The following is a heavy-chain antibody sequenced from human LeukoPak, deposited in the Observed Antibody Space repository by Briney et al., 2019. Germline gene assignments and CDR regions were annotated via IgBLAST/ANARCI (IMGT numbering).Heavy chain of an antibody. V-gene: IGHV3-48*04. J-gene: IGHJ4*02. Sequence: GGSLRLSCAASGFTFSSYSMNWVRQAPGKGLEWVSYISSSSSTIYYADSLKGRFTISRDNAKNSLYLQLNSLRAEDTAVYYCARLQGDSGWYYFDYWGQGTLVTVSS. D-gene: IGHD6-19*01. CDR1: GFTFSSYS. CDR3: ARLQGDSGWYYFDY. CDR2: ISSSSSTI.